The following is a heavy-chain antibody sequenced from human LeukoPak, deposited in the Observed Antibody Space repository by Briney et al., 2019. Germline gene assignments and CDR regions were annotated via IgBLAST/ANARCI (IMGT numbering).Heavy chain of an antibody. V-gene: IGHV1-2*02. Sequence: GASVKVSCKASGYTFTGYYMHWVRQAPGQGLEWTGWINPNSGGTNYAQKFQGRVTMTRDTSISTAYMELSRLRSDDTAVYYCARGLLWFGELLNYYFDYWGQGTLVTVSS. D-gene: IGHD3-10*01. CDR1: GYTFTGYY. CDR3: ARGLLWFGELLNYYFDY. J-gene: IGHJ4*02. CDR2: INPNSGGT.